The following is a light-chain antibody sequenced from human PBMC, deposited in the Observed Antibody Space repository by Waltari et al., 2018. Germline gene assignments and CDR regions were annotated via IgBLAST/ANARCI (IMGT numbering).Light chain of an antibody. Sequence: QSVLTQQPSASGTPGQRVTISCSGSSSNIGSNYVYWYQQLQGTAPKLLSYRNKPRPFGVPDRLSGSQAATSSSLAIIGLRSDDEADYYCAAWDDSLSGLGIGGGTKLTVL. CDR3: AAWDDSLSGLG. CDR2: RNK. J-gene: IGLJ2*01. V-gene: IGLV1-47*01. CDR1: SSNIGSNY.